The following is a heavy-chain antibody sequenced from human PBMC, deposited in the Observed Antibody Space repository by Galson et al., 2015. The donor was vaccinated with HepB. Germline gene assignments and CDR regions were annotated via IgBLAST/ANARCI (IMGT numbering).Heavy chain of an antibody. V-gene: IGHV3-74*01. CDR2: INSDGSST. D-gene: IGHD6-6*01. J-gene: IGHJ4*02. CDR1: GFTFSSYW. CDR3: ARAPSSIAARLFDY. Sequence: SLRLSCAASGFTFSSYWMHWVRQAPGKGLVWVSRINSDGSSTSYADSVKGRFTISRDNAKNTLYLQMNSLRAEDTAVYYCARAPSSIAARLFDYWGQGTVVTVSS.